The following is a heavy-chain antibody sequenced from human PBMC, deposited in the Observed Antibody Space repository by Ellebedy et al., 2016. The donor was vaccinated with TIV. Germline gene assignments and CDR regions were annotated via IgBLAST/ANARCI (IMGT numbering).Heavy chain of an antibody. CDR3: ARTTGVGATLGLDI. CDR1: GYTFTSYY. Sequence: AASVKVSCKASGYTFTSYYMHWVRQAPGQGLEWMGIINPSGGSTSYAQKFQGRVTMTRDTSISTAYMELSRLRSDDTAVYYCARTTGVGATLGLDIWGQGTMVTVSS. D-gene: IGHD1-26*01. V-gene: IGHV1-46*01. J-gene: IGHJ3*02. CDR2: INPSGGST.